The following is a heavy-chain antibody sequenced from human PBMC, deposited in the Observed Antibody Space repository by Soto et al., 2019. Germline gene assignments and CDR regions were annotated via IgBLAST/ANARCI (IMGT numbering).Heavy chain of an antibody. CDR1: GFTFSSYG. D-gene: IGHD6-19*01. V-gene: IGHV3-30*18. CDR3: AKDPGRYSSGTED. CDR2: ISYDGSNK. J-gene: IGHJ4*02. Sequence: GGSLRLSCAASGFTFSSYGMHWVRQAPGKGLEWVAVISYDGSNKYYADSVKGRFTISRDNSKNTLYLQMNSLRAEDTAVYYCAKDPGRYSSGTEDWGQGTRVTVSS.